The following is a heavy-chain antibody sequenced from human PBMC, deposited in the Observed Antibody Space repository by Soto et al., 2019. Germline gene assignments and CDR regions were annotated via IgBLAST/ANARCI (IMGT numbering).Heavy chain of an antibody. CDR1: GFTFSSYS. CDR2: ISSSSSYI. Sequence: GGSLRLSCAASGFTFSSYSMNWVRQAPGKGLEWVSSISSSSSYIYYADSVKGRFTTPRDNAKNSLYLQMNSLRAEDTAVYYCARAGRDGYNYYYFDYWGQGTLVTVSS. CDR3: ARAGRDGYNYYYFDY. J-gene: IGHJ4*02. V-gene: IGHV3-21*01. D-gene: IGHD5-12*01.